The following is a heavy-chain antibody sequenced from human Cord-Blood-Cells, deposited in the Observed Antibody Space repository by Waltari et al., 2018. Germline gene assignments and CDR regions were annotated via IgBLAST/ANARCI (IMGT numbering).Heavy chain of an antibody. CDR3: ARDLKLRYFFDY. CDR2: INRDGSST. J-gene: IGHJ4*02. V-gene: IGHV3-74*01. CDR1: GFTFSSYW. Sequence: EVQLVESGGGLVQPGGSLRLSCAASGFTFSSYWMHWVRQAPGKGLVWVSRINRDGSSTSYADSVKGRFTIARDNAKNTLYLQMNSLRAEDTAVYYCARDLKLRYFFDYWGQGTLVTVSS. D-gene: IGHD3-9*01.